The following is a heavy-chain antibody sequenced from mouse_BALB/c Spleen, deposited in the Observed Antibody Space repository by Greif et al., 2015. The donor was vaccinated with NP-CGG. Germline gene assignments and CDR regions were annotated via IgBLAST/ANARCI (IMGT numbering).Heavy chain of an antibody. J-gene: IGHJ4*01. V-gene: IGHV1-4*01. CDR2: INPSSGYT. CDR1: GYTFTSYT. D-gene: IGHD2-10*02. Sequence: VQLQESGAELARPGASVKMSCKASGYTFTSYTMHWVKQRPGQGLEWIGYINPSSGYTNYNQKFKDKATLTADKSSSTAYMQLSSLTSEDSAVYYCARKGVWRDAMDYWGQGTSVTVSS. CDR3: ARKGVWRDAMDY.